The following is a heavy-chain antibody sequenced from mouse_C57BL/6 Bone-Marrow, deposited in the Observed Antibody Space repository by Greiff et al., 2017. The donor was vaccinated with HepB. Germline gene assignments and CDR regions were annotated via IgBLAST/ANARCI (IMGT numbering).Heavy chain of an antibody. D-gene: IGHD2-10*01. V-gene: IGHV1-76*01. Sequence: QVQLQQSGAELVRPGASVKQSCKASGYTFTDYYINWVKQRPGQGLEWIARVYPGSGNTYYNEKFKGKSTLSAEKSSSTSYMQLSSMTSEESAFYFCARTYYRNPYYAMYYWGQGTSVTVSS. J-gene: IGHJ4*01. CDR2: VYPGSGNT. CDR1: GYTFTDYY. CDR3: ARTYYRNPYYAMYY.